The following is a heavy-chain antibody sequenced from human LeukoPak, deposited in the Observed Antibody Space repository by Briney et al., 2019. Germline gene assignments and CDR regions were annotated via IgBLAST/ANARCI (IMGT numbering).Heavy chain of an antibody. V-gene: IGHV4-59*01. CDR3: ARVLNYYDSSGYYDDYYYYYYMDV. J-gene: IGHJ6*03. CDR2: IYYSGST. Sequence: SETLSLTCTVSAGSISSYYWSWIRQPPGKGLEWIGYIYYSGSTNYNPSLKSRVTISVDTSKNQFSLKLSSVTAADTAVYYCARVLNYYDSSGYYDDYYYYYYMDVWGKGTTVTVSS. D-gene: IGHD3-22*01. CDR1: AGSISSYY.